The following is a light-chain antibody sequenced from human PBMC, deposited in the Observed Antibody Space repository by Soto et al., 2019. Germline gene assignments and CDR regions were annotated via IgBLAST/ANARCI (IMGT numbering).Light chain of an antibody. V-gene: IGLV1-40*01. Sequence: QSVLTQPPSVSVAPGQRVTISCTGSSSNIGAGYDVHWYQQLPGTAPKLLIYGNSHRPSGVPDRFSGSKSGTSASLAITGLQAEDEADYYCQSYDSSMSDVVFGGGTKLTVL. CDR3: QSYDSSMSDVV. CDR2: GNS. J-gene: IGLJ2*01. CDR1: SSNIGAGYD.